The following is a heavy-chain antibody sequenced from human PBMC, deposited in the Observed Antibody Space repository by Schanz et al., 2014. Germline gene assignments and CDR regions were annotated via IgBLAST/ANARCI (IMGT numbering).Heavy chain of an antibody. CDR3: TRGGYSYALSAFDI. Sequence: QVQLVQSGAEVKKPGASVKVSCKASGYTFTDYGLSWVRQAPGQGLEWLGWIRPDNGHTTYSQKVRDRVIFTTDTSANTAYMELRSLRSEDTALYYCTRGGYSYALSAFDIWGQGTMVTVSS. V-gene: IGHV1-18*01. CDR1: GYTFTDYG. CDR2: IRPDNGHT. D-gene: IGHD5-18*01. J-gene: IGHJ3*02.